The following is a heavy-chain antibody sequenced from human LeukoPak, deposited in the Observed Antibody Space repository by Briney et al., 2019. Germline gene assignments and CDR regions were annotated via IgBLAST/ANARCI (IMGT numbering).Heavy chain of an antibody. V-gene: IGHV3-23*01. Sequence: GGSLRLSCEASGFTFSSNAVSWVRQAPGKGLEWVSVISGSGGTTYYADSVKGRFTISRDNSKNTLYLQMNSLRVEDTAVYYCAKDPRVGATNYFDYWGQGTLVTVSS. D-gene: IGHD1-26*01. CDR3: AKDPRVGATNYFDY. CDR2: ISGSGGTT. CDR1: GFTFSSNA. J-gene: IGHJ4*02.